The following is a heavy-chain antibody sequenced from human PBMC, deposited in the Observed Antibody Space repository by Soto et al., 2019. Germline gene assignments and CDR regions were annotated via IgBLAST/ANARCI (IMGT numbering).Heavy chain of an antibody. D-gene: IGHD3-16*02. V-gene: IGHV3-66*01. CDR3: ARDIDDYMDV. Sequence: GGSLRLSCAASGFTVSSNYMSWVRQAPGKGLEWVSVLYGGGSTFYADSVKGRFTISRDNSKNTLYLQMNSLRAEDTAVYYCARDIDDYMDVWGKGTTVTVSS. J-gene: IGHJ6*03. CDR2: LYGGGST. CDR1: GFTVSSNY.